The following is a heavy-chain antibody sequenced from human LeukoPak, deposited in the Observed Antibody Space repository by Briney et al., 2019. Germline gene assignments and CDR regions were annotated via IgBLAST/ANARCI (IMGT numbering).Heavy chain of an antibody. CDR3: ARGISYFDY. Sequence: SETLSLTCAVSGGSISSGGYSWSWIRQPPGKGLEWIGYIYHSGSTYYNPSLKSRVTISVDRSKNQFSLKLSSVTAADTAVYCCARGISYFDYWGQGTLVTVSS. V-gene: IGHV4-30-2*01. J-gene: IGHJ4*02. CDR2: IYHSGST. D-gene: IGHD3-3*02. CDR1: GGSISSGGYS.